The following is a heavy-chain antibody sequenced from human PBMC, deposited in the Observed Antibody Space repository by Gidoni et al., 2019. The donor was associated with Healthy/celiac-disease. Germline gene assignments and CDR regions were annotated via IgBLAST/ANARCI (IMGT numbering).Heavy chain of an antibody. V-gene: IGHV4-4*02. D-gene: IGHD4-4*01. CDR2: IYHSGST. J-gene: IGHJ6*02. CDR1: GGSISSSNL. Sequence: QVQLQESGPGLVKPSGTLSLTCAVSGGSISSSNLWSWVRQPPGKGLEWIGEIYHSGSTNYNPSLKSRVTISVDKSKNQFSLKLSSVTAADTAVYYCARDRRGLRVTTLTYYYGMDVWGQGTTVTVSS. CDR3: ARDRRGLRVTTLTYYYGMDV.